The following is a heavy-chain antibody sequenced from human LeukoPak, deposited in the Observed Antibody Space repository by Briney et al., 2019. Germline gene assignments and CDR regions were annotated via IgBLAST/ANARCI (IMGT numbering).Heavy chain of an antibody. Sequence: GGSLRLSCAASGFTFSSYSMSWVRQAPGKGLEWVSYISASSNTIYYADSVKGRFTIPRDNAKNSLYLQMNSLRAEDTAVYYCARGDCSGGSCYLSLTAIDYWGQGTLVTVSS. CDR1: GFTFSSYS. V-gene: IGHV3-48*01. D-gene: IGHD2-15*01. CDR2: ISASSNTI. J-gene: IGHJ4*02. CDR3: ARGDCSGGSCYLSLTAIDY.